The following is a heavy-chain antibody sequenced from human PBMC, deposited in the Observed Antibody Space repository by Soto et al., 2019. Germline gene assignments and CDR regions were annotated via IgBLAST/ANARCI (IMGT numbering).Heavy chain of an antibody. CDR1: GGTFSSYT. J-gene: IGHJ4*02. CDR3: EREEYYYGSGAFFDS. Sequence: QVKLVQSGAEVKKPGSSVKVSCKASGGTFSSYTISWVRQAPGQGLEWMGRIIPILGIANYAQKFQGRVTNTADKSTSTAYMELRRVRSQDTAVYYCEREEYYYGSGAFFDSWRQGTLVNASS. D-gene: IGHD3-10*01. V-gene: IGHV1-69*08. CDR2: IIPILGIA.